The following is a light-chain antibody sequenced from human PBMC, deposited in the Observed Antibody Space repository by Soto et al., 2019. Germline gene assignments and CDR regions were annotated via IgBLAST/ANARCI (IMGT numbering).Light chain of an antibody. V-gene: IGKV1-9*01. J-gene: IGKJ5*01. CDR2: AAS. CDR1: QGISSD. Sequence: IQLSHSPSFLSASVLYRVTITCRASQGISSDLAWYQQNPGKAPKLLIYAASTLQNGVPSTFSGSGSGTEFTLTISSLQPEDFGTYYCQQFKSYPITFGQGTRLEIK. CDR3: QQFKSYPIT.